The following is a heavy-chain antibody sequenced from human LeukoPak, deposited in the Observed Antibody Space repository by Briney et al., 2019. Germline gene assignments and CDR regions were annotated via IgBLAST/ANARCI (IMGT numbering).Heavy chain of an antibody. CDR1: GGSISSSNW. CDR2: IYHSGST. Sequence: PSGTLSLTCAASGGSISSSNWWSWVRQPPGKGLEWIGKIYHSGSTIYNPSLKSRLTISVDKSKNQFSLKLSSVTAADTAVYYCVRIGSVIAAAGMDYWGQGTLVTVSS. V-gene: IGHV4-4*02. J-gene: IGHJ4*02. D-gene: IGHD6-13*01. CDR3: VRIGSVIAAAGMDY.